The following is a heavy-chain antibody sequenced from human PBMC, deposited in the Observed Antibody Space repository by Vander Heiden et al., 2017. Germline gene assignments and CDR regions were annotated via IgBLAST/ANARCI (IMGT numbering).Heavy chain of an antibody. CDR1: GYRYSNDL. J-gene: IGHJ4*02. V-gene: IGHV5-51*01. CDR2: IYPSDSDT. CDR3: ARRGTSFDS. Sequence: VQLVQPGAELKEPGESLKISCKGSGYRYSNDLIGWVRQMPGKGLEWMGVIYPSDSDTRYSPSFQGQVTISVDKSVSTAYLQWSSLKASDTAMYDCARRGTSFDSWGQGTLVTVSS.